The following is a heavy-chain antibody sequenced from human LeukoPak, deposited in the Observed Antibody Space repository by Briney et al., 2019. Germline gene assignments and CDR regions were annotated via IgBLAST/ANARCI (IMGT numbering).Heavy chain of an antibody. Sequence: PGGSLRLSCAASGFTFSSYEMNWVRQAPGKGLEWVSYISSSGSTIYYADSVKGRFTISRDNAKNSLYLQMNSLRAEDTAVYYCARAYKGTSYFDYWGQGTLVTVSS. J-gene: IGHJ4*02. CDR2: ISSSGSTI. V-gene: IGHV3-48*03. D-gene: IGHD1-1*01. CDR1: GFTFSSYE. CDR3: ARAYKGTSYFDY.